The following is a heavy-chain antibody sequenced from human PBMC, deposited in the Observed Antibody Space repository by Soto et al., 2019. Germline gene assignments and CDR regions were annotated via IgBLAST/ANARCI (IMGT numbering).Heavy chain of an antibody. CDR1: GGSFSGYY. Sequence: PSETLSLTCAVYGGSFSGYYWSWIRQPPGKGLEWIGEINHSGSTNYNPSLKSRVTISVDTSKNQFSLKLSSVTAADTAVYYCARATYYYGSGSPPGYYYYMDVWGKGTTVTVSS. D-gene: IGHD3-10*01. V-gene: IGHV4-34*01. J-gene: IGHJ6*03. CDR2: INHSGST. CDR3: ARATYYYGSGSPPGYYYYMDV.